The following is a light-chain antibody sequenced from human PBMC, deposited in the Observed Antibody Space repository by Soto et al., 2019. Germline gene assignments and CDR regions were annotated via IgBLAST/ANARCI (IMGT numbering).Light chain of an antibody. V-gene: IGLV1-47*01. CDR2: RNN. CDR3: AAWDDSLSGLYV. Sequence: QSVLTQPPSASGTPGQRVTISCSGSSSNIGSNYVYWYQQLPGTAPKLLIYRNNQRPSGVPDRLSGSKSGTSASLAISGLRSVVEADYYCAAWDDSLSGLYVFGTGTKVTVL. J-gene: IGLJ1*01. CDR1: SSNIGSNY.